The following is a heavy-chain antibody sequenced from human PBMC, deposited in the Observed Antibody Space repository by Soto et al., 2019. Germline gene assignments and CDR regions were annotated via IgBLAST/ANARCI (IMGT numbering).Heavy chain of an antibody. Sequence: EVQLLESGGGLVQPGGSLRLSCTASGFTFSSYAMNWVRQAPGKGLEWVSVISGSGGSTYFADSVKGRFTISRDNSKNTRYLQMNSLRAEDTAVYYCASRTSGWDFDYWGQGTLVTVSS. D-gene: IGHD6-19*01. CDR2: ISGSGGST. V-gene: IGHV3-23*01. CDR3: ASRTSGWDFDY. J-gene: IGHJ4*02. CDR1: GFTFSSYA.